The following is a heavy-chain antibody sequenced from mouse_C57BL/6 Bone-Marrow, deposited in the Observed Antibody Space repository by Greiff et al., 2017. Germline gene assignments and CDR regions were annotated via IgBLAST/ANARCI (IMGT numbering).Heavy chain of an antibody. J-gene: IGHJ1*03. CDR3: ARPYGSRWYFDV. CDR2: IVPSDSYT. V-gene: IGHV1-69*01. CDR1: GYTFTSSW. Sequence: QVQLQQPGAELVMPGASVKLSCKASGYTFTSSWMHWVKQRPGQGLEWIGEIVPSDSYTKYNQKFKGKSTLTVDKSSSTASLQLSSLPSDDSAVFDCARPYGSRWYFDVWGTGTTVTVSS. D-gene: IGHD1-1*01.